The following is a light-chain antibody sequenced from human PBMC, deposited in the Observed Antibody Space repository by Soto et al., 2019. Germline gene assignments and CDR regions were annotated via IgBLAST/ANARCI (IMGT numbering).Light chain of an antibody. V-gene: IGKV1-5*01. Sequence: EIQMTQSPSTLSASVGDRSTITCLASQSVSSWLAWYQQKPGKAPKLLIYDSSNLESGVPSRFSGSGSGTDFTLTISSLQPEDFATYYCQQSYSTPFTFGPGTKVDIK. CDR1: QSVSSW. J-gene: IGKJ3*01. CDR3: QQSYSTPFT. CDR2: DSS.